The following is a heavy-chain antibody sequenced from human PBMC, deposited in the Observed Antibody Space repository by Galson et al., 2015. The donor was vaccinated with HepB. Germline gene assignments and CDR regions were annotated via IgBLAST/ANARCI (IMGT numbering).Heavy chain of an antibody. CDR1: GYTFTGYY. CDR3: ACLSTTGTTTQPDFDY. Sequence: SVKVSCKASGYTFTGYYMHWVRQAPGQGLEWMGWINTNTGNPTYAQGFTGRFVFSLDTSVSTAYLQISSLKAEDTAVYYCACLSTTGTTTQPDFDYWGQGTLVTVSS. CDR2: INTNTGNP. J-gene: IGHJ4*02. D-gene: IGHD1-7*01. V-gene: IGHV7-4-1*02.